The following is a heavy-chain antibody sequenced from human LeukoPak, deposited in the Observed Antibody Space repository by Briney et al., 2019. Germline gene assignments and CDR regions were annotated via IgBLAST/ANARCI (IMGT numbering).Heavy chain of an antibody. CDR3: ARFLEWLGYFDY. CDR1: GFTVSSNY. V-gene: IGHV3-66*02. D-gene: IGHD3-3*01. Sequence: GGSLRLSCAASGFTVSSNYMSWVRQAPGKGLEWVSVIYSGGSTYYADSVKGRFTISRDNSKNTLYLQMNSLRAEDTAVYYCARFLEWLGYFDYWGQGTLVTVSS. J-gene: IGHJ4*02. CDR2: IYSGGST.